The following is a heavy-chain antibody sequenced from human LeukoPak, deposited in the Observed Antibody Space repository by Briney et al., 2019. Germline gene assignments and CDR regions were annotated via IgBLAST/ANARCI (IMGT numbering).Heavy chain of an antibody. CDR3: ARDMSMIVVVITYDLDY. D-gene: IGHD3-22*01. CDR2: INSDGSST. Sequence: GGSLRLSCAASGFTFSSYWMHWVRQAPGKGLVWVSRINSDGSSTSYADSVKGRFTISRDNAKNTLYLQMNSLRAEDMAVYYCARDMSMIVVVITYDLDYWGQGTLVTVSS. J-gene: IGHJ4*02. V-gene: IGHV3-74*01. CDR1: GFTFSSYW.